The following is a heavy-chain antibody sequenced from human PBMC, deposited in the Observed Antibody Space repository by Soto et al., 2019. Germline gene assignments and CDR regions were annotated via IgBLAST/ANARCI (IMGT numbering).Heavy chain of an antibody. J-gene: IGHJ4*02. CDR2: ISGSGGST. CDR3: AKDFRVDSGYETLDY. CDR1: GFTFSSYA. D-gene: IGHD5-12*01. V-gene: IGHV3-23*01. Sequence: GVSLRLSCAASGFTFSSYAMSWVRQAPGKGLEWVSAISGSGGSTYYADSVKGRFTISRENSKNTLYLQMNSLRAEDTAVYYCAKDFRVDSGYETLDYWGQGTLVTVYS.